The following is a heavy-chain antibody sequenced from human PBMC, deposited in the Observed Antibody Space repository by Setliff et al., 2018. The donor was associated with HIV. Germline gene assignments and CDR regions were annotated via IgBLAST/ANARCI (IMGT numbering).Heavy chain of an antibody. Sequence: SETLSLTCTVSGGTFSLSSYYWGWIRQPPGKGLEWIGSINHSGNTYHSPSLKTRVTISVDTSKNQFSLKLSSVTAADTAVYYCARLGYYNFWSGYWTDYWGHGTLVTVSS. CDR3: ARLGYYNFWSGYWTDY. V-gene: IGHV4-39*01. CDR2: INHSGNT. D-gene: IGHD3-3*01. J-gene: IGHJ4*01. CDR1: GGTFSLSSYY.